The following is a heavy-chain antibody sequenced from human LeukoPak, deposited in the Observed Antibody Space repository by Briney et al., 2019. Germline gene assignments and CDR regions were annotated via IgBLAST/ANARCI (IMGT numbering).Heavy chain of an antibody. Sequence: GASVKVSCKASGYTFTSYGISWVRQAPGQGLEWMGWISAYNGNTNYAQKLQGRVTMTTDTSTSTAYMELRSLRSDDTAVYYCARNVVVPAAMYDFDYWGQGTLVTVSS. J-gene: IGHJ4*02. CDR2: ISAYNGNT. D-gene: IGHD2-2*01. CDR3: ARNVVVPAAMYDFDY. CDR1: GYTFTSYG. V-gene: IGHV1-18*01.